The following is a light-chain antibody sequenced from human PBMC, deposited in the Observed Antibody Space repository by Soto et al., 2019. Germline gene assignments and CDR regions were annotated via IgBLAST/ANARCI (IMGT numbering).Light chain of an antibody. V-gene: IGKV3-20*01. Sequence: EIVLTQSPGTLSLSPGETATLSCRASQSVSSNNLAWYHQKPGQTPRLLIYGASSRATGIPDRFSGSGSGTDFPLTISRLAPEDFAVYYCQQYDNSITFGQGTRLEIE. CDR2: GAS. J-gene: IGKJ5*01. CDR1: QSVSSNN. CDR3: QQYDNSIT.